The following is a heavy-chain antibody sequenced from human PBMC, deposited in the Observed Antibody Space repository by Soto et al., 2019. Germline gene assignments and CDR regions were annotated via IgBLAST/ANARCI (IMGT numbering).Heavy chain of an antibody. CDR3: ARTYCTNGVCFDY. CDR2: INPNSGGT. CDR1: GYTFTGYY. Sequence: ASVKVSCKASGYTFTGYYMHWVRQAPGQGLEWMGWINPNSGGTNYAQKFRGWVTMTRDTSISTAYMELSRLRSDDTAVYYCARTYCTNGVCFDYWGQGTLVTVSS. J-gene: IGHJ4*02. V-gene: IGHV1-2*04. D-gene: IGHD2-8*01.